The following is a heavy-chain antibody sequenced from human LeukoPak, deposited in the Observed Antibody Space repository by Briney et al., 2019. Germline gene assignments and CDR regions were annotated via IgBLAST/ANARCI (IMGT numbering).Heavy chain of an antibody. D-gene: IGHD3-16*01. CDR2: ISSSGTST. CDR3: ARDTGLRFDY. Sequence: GSLRLSCAASGFTFSSYALTWVRQAPGKGLEWVSAISSSGTSTYYADSVKGRFTISRDNSKCTLYLQMNSLRDEDTAVYYCARDTGLRFDYWGQGTLVTVSS. CDR1: GFTFSSYA. V-gene: IGHV3-23*01. J-gene: IGHJ4*02.